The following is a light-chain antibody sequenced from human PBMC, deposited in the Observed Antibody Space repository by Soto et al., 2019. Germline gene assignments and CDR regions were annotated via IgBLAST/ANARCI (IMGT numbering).Light chain of an antibody. V-gene: IGKV4-1*01. CDR1: QSVLYSSNNKNY. CDR3: QQYYSTPIT. J-gene: IGKJ5*01. Sequence: DFVLAPSPDSLAFSLGARATINCKSSQSVLYSSNNKNYLAWYLQKPGQSPKLLIYWVSTRESGVPDRFSGSGSGTDFTLTISRLQAEDVAIYYCQQYYSTPITFGQGTRLEIK. CDR2: WVS.